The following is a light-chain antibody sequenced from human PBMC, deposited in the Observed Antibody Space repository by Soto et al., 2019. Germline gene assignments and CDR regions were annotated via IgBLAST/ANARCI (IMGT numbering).Light chain of an antibody. Sequence: DSQMTQSPSSLSASVGDRVTITCRASQDITNYLNWYRQIPGKAPELLIYGASNLDTGVPSRLSGIGSGTQITFTISSLQPEDIATYYCQQYDNLPPDTFGQGTKLEI. CDR2: GAS. J-gene: IGKJ2*01. CDR1: QDITNY. CDR3: QQYDNLPPDT. V-gene: IGKV1-33*01.